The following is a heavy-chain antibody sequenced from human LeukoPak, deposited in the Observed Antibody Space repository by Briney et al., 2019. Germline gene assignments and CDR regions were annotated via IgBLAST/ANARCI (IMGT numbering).Heavy chain of an antibody. CDR3: TGRRGYSYGHDY. CDR2: ISDDGSKK. D-gene: IGHD5-18*01. Sequence: GGSLRLSCAASGFSFNTFAMHWVRQAPDKGLEWVAVISDDGSKKYHADSVKGRFTISRDNSENTLYLQMKSLRHEDTAVYYCTGRRGYSYGHDYWGQGTLVTVSS. CDR1: GFSFNTFA. J-gene: IGHJ4*02. V-gene: IGHV3-30*04.